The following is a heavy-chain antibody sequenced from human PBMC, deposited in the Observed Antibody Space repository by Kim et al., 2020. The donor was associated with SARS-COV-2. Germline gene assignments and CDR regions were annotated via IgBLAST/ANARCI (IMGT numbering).Heavy chain of an antibody. D-gene: IGHD6-19*01. V-gene: IGHV3-21*01. Sequence: ADSVKGRITISRDNAKNSLYLQMNSLRAEDTAVYYCARRGSSGWLYYFDYWGQGTLVTVSS. CDR3: ARRGSSGWLYYFDY. J-gene: IGHJ4*02.